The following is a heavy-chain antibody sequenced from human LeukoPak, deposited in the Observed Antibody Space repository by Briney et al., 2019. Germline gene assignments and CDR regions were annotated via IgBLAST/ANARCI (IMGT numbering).Heavy chain of an antibody. J-gene: IGHJ3*02. CDR2: IWYDGSNK. CDR3: ARGYSSGWYLGHDAFDI. D-gene: IGHD6-19*01. CDR1: GFTFSSYG. Sequence: TGGSLRLSCAASGFTFSSYGMHWVRQAPGKGLEWVAVIWYDGSNKYYADSAKGRFTISRDNSKNTLYLQMNSLRAEDTAVYYCARGYSSGWYLGHDAFDIWGQGTMVTVSS. V-gene: IGHV3-33*01.